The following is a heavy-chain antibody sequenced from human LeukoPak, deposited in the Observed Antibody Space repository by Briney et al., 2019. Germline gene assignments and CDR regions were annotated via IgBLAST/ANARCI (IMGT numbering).Heavy chain of an antibody. CDR2: IFYSGST. CDR1: GGSISSGDSY. D-gene: IGHD3-22*01. CDR3: ARTKYDSSGYDY. J-gene: IGHJ4*02. V-gene: IGHV4-30-4*08. Sequence: SGTLSLTCTVSGGSISSGDSYWSWIRQPPGKGLEWIGYIFYSGSTYYNPSLKSRVTISLDTSENQFSLKLSSVTAADTAVYYCARTKYDSSGYDYWGQGTLVTVSS.